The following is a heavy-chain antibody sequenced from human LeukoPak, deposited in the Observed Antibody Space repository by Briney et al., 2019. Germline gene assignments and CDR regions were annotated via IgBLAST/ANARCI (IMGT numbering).Heavy chain of an antibody. V-gene: IGHV3-66*02. D-gene: IGHD6-13*01. Sequence: GGSLRLSRVASGYIFRDYWMSWVRQAPGRGLEWVSTINIGGDNVYYADSVKGRFTISRDNSKNTLYLQMNSLRAEDTAVYYCASLFGSSWSRNWFDPWGQGTLVTVSS. J-gene: IGHJ5*02. CDR1: GYIFRDYW. CDR2: INIGGDN. CDR3: ASLFGSSWSRNWFDP.